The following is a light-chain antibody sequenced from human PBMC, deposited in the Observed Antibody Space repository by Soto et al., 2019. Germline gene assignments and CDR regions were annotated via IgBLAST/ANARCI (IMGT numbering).Light chain of an antibody. J-gene: IGLJ2*01. CDR2: EKN. Sequence: QSVLTQPPSVSAAPGQNVTISGSGSSSYLGNYAVSGYQQLSGSAPKLLIYEKNKRPSVIPDRFSGSKSGTSVTLGITGLWPEYEAAYYKLVWDTSPRAVVFGGGTKLTFL. CDR1: SSYLGNYA. V-gene: IGLV1-51*02. CDR3: LVWDTSPRAVV.